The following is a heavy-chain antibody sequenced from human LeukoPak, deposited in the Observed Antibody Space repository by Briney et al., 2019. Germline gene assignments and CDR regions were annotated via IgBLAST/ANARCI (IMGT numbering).Heavy chain of an antibody. V-gene: IGHV3-9*01. CDR1: GFTFDDYA. D-gene: IGHD4-11*01. Sequence: GGSLRLSCAASGFTFDDYAMHWVRQAPGKGLEWVSGISWNSGSIGYADSVKGRFTISRDNAKNSLYLQMNSLRAEDTALYYCATLQAPLGYWGQGTLVTVSS. J-gene: IGHJ4*02. CDR3: ATLQAPLGY. CDR2: ISWNSGSI.